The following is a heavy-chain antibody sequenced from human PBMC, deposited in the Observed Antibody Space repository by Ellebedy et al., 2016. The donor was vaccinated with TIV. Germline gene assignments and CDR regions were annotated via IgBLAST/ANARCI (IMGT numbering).Heavy chain of an antibody. CDR3: ARGPVYNYGIFDY. D-gene: IGHD5-18*01. CDR2: INAGNGNT. V-gene: IGHV1-3*01. J-gene: IGHJ4*02. CDR1: GYTFTNYA. Sequence: ASVKVSXXAFGYTFTNYAIHWVRQAPGQRLEWMGWINAGNGNTKYSQKFQGRVTITRDTSASTADMDLSSLISEDTAVYYCARGPVYNYGIFDYWGQGTLVTVSS.